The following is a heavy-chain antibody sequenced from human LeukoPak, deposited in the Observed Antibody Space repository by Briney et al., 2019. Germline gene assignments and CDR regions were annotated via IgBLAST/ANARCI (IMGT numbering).Heavy chain of an antibody. Sequence: SETLSLTCTVSGGSISSSSYYWGWIRQPPGKGLEWIGSIYYSGSTYYNPSLKSRVTISVDTSKNQFSLKLSSVTAADTAVYYCARNNKYYDYVWGSYFPFDYWGQGTLVTVSS. CDR1: GGSISSSSYY. D-gene: IGHD3-16*01. J-gene: IGHJ4*02. CDR2: IYYSGST. CDR3: ARNNKYYDYVWGSYFPFDY. V-gene: IGHV4-39*01.